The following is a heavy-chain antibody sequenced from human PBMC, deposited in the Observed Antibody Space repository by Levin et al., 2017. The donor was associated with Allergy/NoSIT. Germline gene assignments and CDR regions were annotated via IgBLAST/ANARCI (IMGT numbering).Heavy chain of an antibody. CDR3: ARGSGNYYFDY. CDR1: GYTFSNYW. J-gene: IGHJ4*02. Sequence: GESLKISCAVSGYTFSNYWTHWVRQAPGKGLLWVSRINPDGTTTDYADSVKGRFTISRDNSMNTLYLQLNSLRIEDTAVYYCARGSGNYYFDYWGQGTLVTVSS. D-gene: IGHD1-26*01. CDR2: INPDGTTT. V-gene: IGHV3-74*01.